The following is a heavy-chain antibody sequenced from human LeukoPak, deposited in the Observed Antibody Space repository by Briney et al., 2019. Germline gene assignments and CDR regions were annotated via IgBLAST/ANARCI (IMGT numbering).Heavy chain of an antibody. J-gene: IGHJ3*02. V-gene: IGHV4-34*01. CDR3: ASSDYGGNSYAFDI. Sequence: SETLSLTCAVYGGSFSGYYWSWIRQPPGKGLEWIGEINHSGSTNYNPSLKSRVTISVDTSKNQFSLKLSSVTAADTAVYYCASSDYGGNSYAFDIWGQGTMVTVSS. D-gene: IGHD4-23*01. CDR2: INHSGST. CDR1: GGSFSGYY.